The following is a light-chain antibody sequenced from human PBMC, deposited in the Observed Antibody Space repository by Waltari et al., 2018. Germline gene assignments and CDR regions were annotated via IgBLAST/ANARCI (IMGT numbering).Light chain of an antibody. CDR2: DVS. V-gene: IGLV2-14*03. Sequence: ALTQPPSGSGSLGRSITIPCPGTSMDVGGYNYVSWYQQYPGKAPKLMISDVSKLPSGVSNRCSVSKSGNTASLTISGLLAEDEAEYFCSSYTSSSAPYVFGPGTKVTVL. J-gene: IGLJ1*01. CDR3: SSYTSSSAPYV. CDR1: SMDVGGYNY.